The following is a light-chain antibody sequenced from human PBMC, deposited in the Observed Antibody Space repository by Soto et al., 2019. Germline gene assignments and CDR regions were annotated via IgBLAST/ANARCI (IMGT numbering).Light chain of an antibody. J-gene: IGKJ2*01. Sequence: EIVLTQSPGTLSLSPGERATLSCRASQTVSGTYLAWYQQRPGQAPRLLIYGASRRATGIPGRFSGGGSGTDFTLTVSRLEPEDFAVYYCQQYDNSLRGYTFGQGTKLEIK. CDR1: QTVSGTY. V-gene: IGKV3-20*01. CDR3: QQYDNSLRGYT. CDR2: GAS.